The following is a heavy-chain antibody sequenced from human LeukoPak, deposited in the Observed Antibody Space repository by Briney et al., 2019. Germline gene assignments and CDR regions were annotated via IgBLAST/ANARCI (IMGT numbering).Heavy chain of an antibody. D-gene: IGHD2-2*01. J-gene: IGHJ4*02. CDR2: INHSGST. Sequence: SETLSLTXAVYGGSFSGYYWSWIRQPPGKGLEWIGEINHSGSTNYNPSLKSRVTISVHTSKNQFPLKLSSVTAADTAVYYCARRGLYCSSTSCYGLWTDYWGQGTLVTVSS. V-gene: IGHV4-34*01. CDR3: ARRGLYCSSTSCYGLWTDY. CDR1: GGSFSGYY.